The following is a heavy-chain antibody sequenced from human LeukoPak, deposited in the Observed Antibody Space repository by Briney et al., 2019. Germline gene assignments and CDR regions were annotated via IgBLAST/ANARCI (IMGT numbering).Heavy chain of an antibody. J-gene: IGHJ3*01. V-gene: IGHV3-23*01. Sequence: GPSLRLSWAAAGFTVSSYAMSSARQPRGKWREWVSAISGSGGSTYYADSVKGRFTISRDNSKNTLYLQMHSLRAEDTGVYYSAKRRRAYGSSWGQGTMVTVSS. CDR1: GFTVSSYA. CDR3: AKRRRAYGSS. CDR2: ISGSGGST. D-gene: IGHD6-13*01.